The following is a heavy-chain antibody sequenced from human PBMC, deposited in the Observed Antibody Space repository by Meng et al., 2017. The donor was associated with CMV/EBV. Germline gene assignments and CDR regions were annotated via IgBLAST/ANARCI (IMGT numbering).Heavy chain of an antibody. CDR3: ARDLVEDIVVVPAAITFDY. V-gene: IGHV3-48*03. Sequence: GGSLRLSCAASGFTFSSYEMNWVRQAPGKGLEWVSYISSSGSTIYYADSVKGRFTISRDNAKNSLYLQMNSLRAEDTAVYYCARDLVEDIVVVPAAITFDYWGQGTLVTVSS. D-gene: IGHD2-2*02. CDR1: GFTFSSYE. J-gene: IGHJ4*02. CDR2: ISSSGSTI.